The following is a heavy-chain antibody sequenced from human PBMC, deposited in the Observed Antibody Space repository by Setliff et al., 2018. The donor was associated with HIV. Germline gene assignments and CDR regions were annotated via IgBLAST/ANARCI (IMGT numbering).Heavy chain of an antibody. J-gene: IGHJ3*01. Sequence: ASVKVSCKTSGYTFAAYYIYWVRQAPGHGLELMGRIHPNTGSTNYLQKFQGRVSITRDTSMSTVYMTLTGLTSDDTAVYYCAKQGYADSLYAFDVWGQGTMVTVSS. V-gene: IGHV1-2*06. CDR3: AKQGYADSLYAFDV. CDR1: GYTFAAYY. D-gene: IGHD3-16*01. CDR2: IHPNTGST.